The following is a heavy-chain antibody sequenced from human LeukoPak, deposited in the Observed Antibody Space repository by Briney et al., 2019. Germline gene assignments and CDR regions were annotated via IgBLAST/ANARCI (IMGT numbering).Heavy chain of an antibody. D-gene: IGHD3-16*01. CDR1: GGSISSYY. Sequence: PSETLSLTCTVSGGSISSYYWSWIRQPPGKGLEWIGYIYYSGSTNYNPSLKSRVTISVDTSKNQFSLKLSSVTAADTAVYYCARVQDSPIMTTFGDHHYFDYWGQGTLVTVSS. J-gene: IGHJ4*02. V-gene: IGHV4-59*01. CDR2: IYYSGST. CDR3: ARVQDSPIMTTFGDHHYFDY.